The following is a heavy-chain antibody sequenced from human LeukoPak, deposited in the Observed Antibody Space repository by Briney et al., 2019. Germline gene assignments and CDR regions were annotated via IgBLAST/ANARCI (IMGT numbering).Heavy chain of an antibody. Sequence: PGGSLRLSCAASGFTFGSYAMSWVRQAPGKGLGWVSAISGSGGSTYYADSVKGRFTISRDNSKNTLYLQMNSLRAEDTAVYYCAKVASGWVDAFDIWGQGTMVTVSS. CDR1: GFTFGSYA. CDR2: ISGSGGST. D-gene: IGHD6-19*01. V-gene: IGHV3-23*01. CDR3: AKVASGWVDAFDI. J-gene: IGHJ3*02.